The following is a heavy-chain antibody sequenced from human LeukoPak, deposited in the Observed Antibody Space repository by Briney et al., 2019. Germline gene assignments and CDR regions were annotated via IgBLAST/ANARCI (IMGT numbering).Heavy chain of an antibody. CDR1: GFTLSSYS. Sequence: GGSLRLSCAASGFTLSSYSMNWVRQAPGKGLEWVSSISSSSSYIYYADSVKGRFTISRDNAKNSLYLQMNSLRAEDTAVYYCARDSVSPLNMISDVIVDYWGQGTLVTVSS. CDR3: ARDSVSPLNMISDVIVDY. V-gene: IGHV3-21*01. J-gene: IGHJ4*02. D-gene: IGHD3/OR15-3a*01. CDR2: ISSSSSYI.